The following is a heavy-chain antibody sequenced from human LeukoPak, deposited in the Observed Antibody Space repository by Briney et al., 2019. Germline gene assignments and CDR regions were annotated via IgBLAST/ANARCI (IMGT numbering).Heavy chain of an antibody. CDR3: ATAKYRSGWYGALDI. V-gene: IGHV1-24*01. J-gene: IGHJ3*02. CDR2: FDPEDGET. Sequence: GASVKVSCKISGYTLTELCVHWVRQAPGKGLEWMGGFDPEDGETIYAQKFQGRVTMTEDTSTDTAYMELSSLRSEDTTVYYCATAKYRSGWYGALDIWGQGTMVTVSS. D-gene: IGHD6-19*01. CDR1: GYTLTELC.